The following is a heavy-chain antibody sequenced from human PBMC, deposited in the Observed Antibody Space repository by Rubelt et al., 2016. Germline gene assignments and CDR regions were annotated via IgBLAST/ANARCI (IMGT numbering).Heavy chain of an antibody. D-gene: IGHD3-22*01. CDR3: AAGSYGSTGADAFDI. V-gene: IGHV1-58*01. Sequence: GRQARGQRLEWIGWIVVGSGNTNSAQKFQERVTITRDMSTSTAYMELSSLRSEDTAVYYCAAGSYGSTGADAFDIWGQGTIITVSS. CDR2: IVVGSGNT. J-gene: IGHJ3*02.